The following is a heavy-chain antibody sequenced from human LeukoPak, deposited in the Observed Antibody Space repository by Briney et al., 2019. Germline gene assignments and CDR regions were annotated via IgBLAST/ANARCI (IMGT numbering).Heavy chain of an antibody. V-gene: IGHV1-2*02. Sequence: GASVKVSCKASGYTFTGYYIHWVRQAPGQGLEWMGWINPNSGGTNSAQKFQGRVTMTRDTSISTAYMELSSLRSEDTAVYYCARRYYYDSSGYLPDYWGQGTLVTVSS. CDR1: GYTFTGYY. CDR2: INPNSGGT. D-gene: IGHD3-22*01. J-gene: IGHJ4*02. CDR3: ARRYYYDSSGYLPDY.